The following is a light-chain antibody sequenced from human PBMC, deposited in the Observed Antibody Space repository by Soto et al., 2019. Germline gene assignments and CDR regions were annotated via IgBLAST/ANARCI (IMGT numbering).Light chain of an antibody. J-gene: IGKJ4*01. CDR1: QSISSN. Sequence: EIVMTQSPATLSVSPGEGATLSCRASQSISSNLAWYQQKPGQAPKLLIYGASTRATGFPARFSGSGSGTEFTLTISSLQCEDFAVYYCQQYNEWPLTFGGGTKVEIK. CDR3: QQYNEWPLT. CDR2: GAS. V-gene: IGKV3-15*01.